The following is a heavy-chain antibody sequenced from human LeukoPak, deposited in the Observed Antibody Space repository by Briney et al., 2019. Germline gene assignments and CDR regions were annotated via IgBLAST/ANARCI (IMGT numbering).Heavy chain of an antibody. CDR3: ARVGAIFGSD. V-gene: IGHV3-48*01. CDR2: ISSSSSTI. Sequence: PGGSLRLSCAASGFIFSSYEMNWVRQAPGKGLEWISYISSSSSTIYYADSVKGRFTISRDNAKNSLYLQMNSLRAEDTAVYYCARVGAIFGSDWGQGTLVTVSS. J-gene: IGHJ4*02. D-gene: IGHD3-3*01. CDR1: GFIFSSYE.